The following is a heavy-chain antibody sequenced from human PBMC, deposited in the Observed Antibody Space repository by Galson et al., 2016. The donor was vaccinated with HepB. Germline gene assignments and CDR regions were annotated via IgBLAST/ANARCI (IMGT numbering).Heavy chain of an antibody. D-gene: IGHD3-10*01. J-gene: IGHJ6*02. CDR2: IYPGDSDT. CDR1: GYSFTSYW. V-gene: IGHV5-51*01. CDR3: ARLGLGWEFLSYYYGMDV. Sequence: QSGAEVKKPGESLKISCKGSGYSFTSYWIGWVRQMPGKGLEWMEIIYPGDSDTRYSPSFQGQVTISVDKSISTAYLQWSSLKASDTAMYYCARLGLGWEFLSYYYGMDVWGQGTTVIVSS.